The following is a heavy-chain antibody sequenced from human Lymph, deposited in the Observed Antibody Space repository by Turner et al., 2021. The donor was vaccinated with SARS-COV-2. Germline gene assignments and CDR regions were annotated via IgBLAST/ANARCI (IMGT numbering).Heavy chain of an antibody. CDR1: GYTLTELS. J-gene: IGHJ4*02. D-gene: IGHD1-1*01. CDR2: FDPEDGET. Sequence: QVQLVQSGAEVKKPGASVKVSCKVSGYTLTELSIHWVRQAPGTGLEWMGGFDPEDGETIYAQKFQGRVTMTEDTSTDPAYMELSSLRSEDTAVYYCATLKSNWKILTGRYYFDFWGQGTLVTVSS. V-gene: IGHV1-24*01. CDR3: ATLKSNWKILTGRYYFDF.